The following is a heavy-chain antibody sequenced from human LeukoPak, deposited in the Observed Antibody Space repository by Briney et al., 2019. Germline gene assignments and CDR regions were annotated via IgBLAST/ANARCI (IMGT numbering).Heavy chain of an antibody. V-gene: IGHV3-30*02. Sequence: GGSLRLSCAASGFTFSSYAMHWVRQAPGKGLEWVAFIRYDGSNKYYADSVKGRFTISRDNSKNTLYLQLNSLRVEDTAVYYCAKDLARWGVFDYWGQGTLVTVSS. CDR2: IRYDGSNK. J-gene: IGHJ4*02. D-gene: IGHD3-16*01. CDR3: AKDLARWGVFDY. CDR1: GFTFSSYA.